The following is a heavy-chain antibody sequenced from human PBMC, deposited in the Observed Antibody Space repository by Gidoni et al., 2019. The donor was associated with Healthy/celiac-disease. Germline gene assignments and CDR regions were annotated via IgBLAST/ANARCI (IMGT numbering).Heavy chain of an antibody. CDR2: ISGSGGST. CDR1: GFTFSSYA. Sequence: EVQLLESGGGLVPPGGSLRLSCADSGFTFSSYAMSWVRQAPGKGLEWVSAISGSGGSTYYADSVKGRFTISRDNSKNTLYLQMNSLRAEDTAVYYCAKTLAYCGGDCYLEHDYWGQGTLVTVSS. V-gene: IGHV3-23*01. D-gene: IGHD2-21*02. J-gene: IGHJ4*02. CDR3: AKTLAYCGGDCYLEHDY.